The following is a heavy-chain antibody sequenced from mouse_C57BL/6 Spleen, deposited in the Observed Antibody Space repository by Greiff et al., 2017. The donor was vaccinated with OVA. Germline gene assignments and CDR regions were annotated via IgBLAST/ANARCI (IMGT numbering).Heavy chain of an antibody. V-gene: IGHV5-4*01. CDR2: ISDGGSYT. CDR3: ARDKDRIVTFDY. Sequence: EVQLVESGGGLVKPGGSLKLSCAASGFTFSSYAMSWVRQTPEKRLEWVATISDGGSYTYYPDNVKGRFTISRDNAKNNLYLQMSHLKSDDTAMYYCARDKDRIVTFDYWGQGTTLTVSA. CDR1: GFTFSSYA. J-gene: IGHJ2*01. D-gene: IGHD2-5*01.